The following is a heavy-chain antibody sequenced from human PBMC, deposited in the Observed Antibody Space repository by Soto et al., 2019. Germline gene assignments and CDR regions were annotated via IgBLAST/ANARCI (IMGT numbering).Heavy chain of an antibody. CDR1: GFNFDDHA. CDR3: IKYFAREIGRYGDSYGMDV. Sequence: GGSLRLSCAASGFNFDDHAMHWVRQAPGKGLEWVSTIAWHSGNIGYANSVKATFTSRRNNAKEYFYMQINRMRVDDTALYYCIKYFAREIGRYGDSYGMDVWGQGTTVTVSS. CDR2: IAWHSGNI. J-gene: IGHJ6*02. D-gene: IGHD1-26*01. V-gene: IGHV3-9*01.